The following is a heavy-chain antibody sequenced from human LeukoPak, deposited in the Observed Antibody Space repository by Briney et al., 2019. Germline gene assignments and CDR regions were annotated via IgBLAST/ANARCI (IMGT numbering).Heavy chain of an antibody. J-gene: IGHJ4*02. V-gene: IGHV4-59*01. CDR1: GASISSYY. CDR2: IYYSGST. Sequence: SETLSLTCTVSGASISSYYWSWIRQPPGKGLEWIGYIYYSGSTYYNPSLKSRVTISVDTSKNQFSLNLSSVTAADTAVYYCAGPGIYFDYWGQGTLVTVSS. CDR3: AGPGIYFDY.